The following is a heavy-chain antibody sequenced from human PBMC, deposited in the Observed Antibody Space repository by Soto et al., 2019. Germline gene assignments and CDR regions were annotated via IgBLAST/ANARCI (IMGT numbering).Heavy chain of an antibody. J-gene: IGHJ4*02. Sequence: ASAMVSCTDSGYTFTSYALHWVRQAPGQRLEWVGWIHAGNGNTKYSQKFQGRVTITRDTAASTAYMELSSLRSEDTAVYYCARIISGGEDYDIDYWGQGTLIPVSS. D-gene: IGHD3-16*01. CDR3: ARIISGGEDYDIDY. CDR1: GYTFTSYA. CDR2: IHAGNGNT. V-gene: IGHV1-3*01.